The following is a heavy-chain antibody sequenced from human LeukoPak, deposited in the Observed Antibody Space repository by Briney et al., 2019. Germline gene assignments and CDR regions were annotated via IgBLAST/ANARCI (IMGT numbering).Heavy chain of an antibody. CDR3: AKSSSSNCYSPHDY. V-gene: IGHV3-23*01. J-gene: IGHJ4*02. Sequence: PGGSLRLSCTASGLTYSSFAMSWVRQAPGKGLEWVSVISGSGDSTYYAGSVKGRFTISRDNSKNTLYLQMNSLRAEDTAIYYCAKSSSSNCYSPHDYCGQGTLVTVSS. D-gene: IGHD2-2*01. CDR1: GLTYSSFA. CDR2: ISGSGDST.